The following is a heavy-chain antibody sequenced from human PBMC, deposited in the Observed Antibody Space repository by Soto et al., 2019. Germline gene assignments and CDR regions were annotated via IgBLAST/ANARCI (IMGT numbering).Heavy chain of an antibody. V-gene: IGHV3-30*18. CDR2: ISYDGSNK. D-gene: IGHD3-22*01. Sequence: GGSLRLSCAASGFTFSSYGIHWVRQAPGKGLEWVALISYDGSNKYYADSVKGRFTISRDNSKNTLYLQMNSLRAEDTAMYYCAKDAPYYYDSSGYYGPFDYWGQGP. CDR3: AKDAPYYYDSSGYYGPFDY. J-gene: IGHJ4*02. CDR1: GFTFSSYG.